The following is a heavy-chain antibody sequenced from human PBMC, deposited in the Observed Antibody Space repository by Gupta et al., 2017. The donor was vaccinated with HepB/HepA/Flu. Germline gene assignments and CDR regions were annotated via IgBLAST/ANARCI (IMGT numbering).Heavy chain of an antibody. Sequence: QVQLVESGGGVVQPGRSLRLSCAASGFTFSSYGMHWVRQAPGKGLEWVAVIWYDGSNKYYADSVKGRFTISRDNSKNTLYLQMNSLRAEDTAVYYCARDQPGPSGGLSYYGMDVWGQGTTVTVSS. V-gene: IGHV3-33*01. CDR1: GFTFSSYG. CDR3: ARDQPGPSGGLSYYGMDV. CDR2: IWYDGSNK. J-gene: IGHJ6*02. D-gene: IGHD3-16*01.